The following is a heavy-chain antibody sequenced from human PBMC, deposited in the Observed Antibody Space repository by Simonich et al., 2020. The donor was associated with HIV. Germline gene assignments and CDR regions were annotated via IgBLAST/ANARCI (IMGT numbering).Heavy chain of an antibody. CDR1: GYNFPNYW. Sequence: EVQLVQSGAAVKKPGESLKISCKGSGYNFPNYWIGWVRQMPGKGLEWLGIILPCNVYTTYSPSFQGQVTISADKSISTAYLQWSSLKASDTAMYYCVRRMAGTDAFDIWGQGTMVTVSS. V-gene: IGHV5-51*03. J-gene: IGHJ3*02. D-gene: IGHD6-19*01. CDR3: VRRMAGTDAFDI. CDR2: ILPCNVYT.